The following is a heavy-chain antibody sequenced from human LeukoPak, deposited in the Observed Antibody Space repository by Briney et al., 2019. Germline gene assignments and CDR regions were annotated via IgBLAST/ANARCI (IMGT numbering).Heavy chain of an antibody. J-gene: IGHJ4*02. CDR1: GYTLTELS. Sequence: ASVKVSCKVSGYTLTELSMHWVRQAPGRGLEWMGGFDPEDGETIYAQKFQGRVTMTEDTSTDTAYMELSSLRSEDTAVYYCATVKMGVSSWRRRGYYFDYWGQGTLVTVSS. D-gene: IGHD6-13*01. CDR3: ATVKMGVSSWRRRGYYFDY. V-gene: IGHV1-24*01. CDR2: FDPEDGET.